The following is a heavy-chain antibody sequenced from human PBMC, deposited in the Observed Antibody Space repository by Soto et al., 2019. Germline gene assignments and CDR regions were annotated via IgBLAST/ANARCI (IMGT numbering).Heavy chain of an antibody. J-gene: IGHJ2*01. V-gene: IGHV3-9*01. CDR1: GFIFSDYA. CDR2: ISWNSGRI. CDR3: AKERYGDGDWYFDL. Sequence: EVQLVESGGGLVQPGRSLRLSCAASGFIFSDYAMHWVRQVPGKGLEWVSGISWNSGRIGYADSVKGRFTISRDNAKNFLYLQVNSLRAEDTAMYYCAKERYGDGDWYFDLWGRGTLVTVSS. D-gene: IGHD4-17*01.